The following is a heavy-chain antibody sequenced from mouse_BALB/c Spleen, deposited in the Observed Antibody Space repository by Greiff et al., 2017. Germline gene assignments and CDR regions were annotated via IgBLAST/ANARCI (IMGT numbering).Heavy chain of an antibody. J-gene: IGHJ3*01. V-gene: IGHV1-15*01. CDR2: IDPETGGT. Sequence: QVQLQQSGAELVRPGASVTLSCKASGYTFTDYEMHWVKQTPVHGLEWIGAIDPETGGTAYNQKFKGKATLTADKSSSTAYMELRSLTSEDSAVYYCTRGGITTRLAYWGQGTLVTVSA. D-gene: IGHD2-4*01. CDR3: TRGGITTRLAY. CDR1: GYTFTDYE.